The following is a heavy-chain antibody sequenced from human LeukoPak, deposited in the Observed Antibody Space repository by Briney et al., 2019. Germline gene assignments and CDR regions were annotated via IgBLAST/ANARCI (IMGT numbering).Heavy chain of an antibody. Sequence: SETLSLTCSVSGDSMTSYYWGWIRQSPEKGLEWLGDIHYGGSTNYNPSLKRRLTIPLDTSKSHFSLELTSMTAAGTAVYFCARSHRKYSNDFEHWGQGILVTVSS. J-gene: IGHJ4*02. CDR1: GDSMTSYY. CDR2: IHYGGST. CDR3: ARSHRKYSNDFEH. V-gene: IGHV4-59*01. D-gene: IGHD1-26*01.